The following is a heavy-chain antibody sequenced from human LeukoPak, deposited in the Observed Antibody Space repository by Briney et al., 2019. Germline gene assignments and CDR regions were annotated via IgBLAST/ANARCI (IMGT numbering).Heavy chain of an antibody. V-gene: IGHV3-33*01. CDR2: IWYDGSNK. J-gene: IGHJ4*02. CDR3: ARGGWLQFPYYFDY. CDR1: GFTFSSYG. Sequence: PGRSLRLSCAASGFTFSSYGMHWVRQAPGKGLEWVAVIWYDGSNKYYADSVKGRFTISRDNSKNTLYLQMNSLRAEDTAVYYCARGGWLQFPYYFDYWGQGTLVTVSS. D-gene: IGHD5-24*01.